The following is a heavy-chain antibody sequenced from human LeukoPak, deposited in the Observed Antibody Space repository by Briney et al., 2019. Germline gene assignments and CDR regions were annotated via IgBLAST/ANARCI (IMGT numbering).Heavy chain of an antibody. V-gene: IGHV3-13*01. J-gene: IGHJ4*02. CDR1: GFIFSDYD. D-gene: IGHD3-3*01. Sequence: GGSLRLSCAASGFIFSDYDMEWVRQPTGKPLEWVSHIGTGGDTYYPSPVKGRFTVSRENAKNSLYLQMSSLRVEDTAVYYCARGFLENRGHGPTFDYWGQGILVTVSS. CDR2: IGTGGDT. CDR3: ARGFLENRGHGPTFDY.